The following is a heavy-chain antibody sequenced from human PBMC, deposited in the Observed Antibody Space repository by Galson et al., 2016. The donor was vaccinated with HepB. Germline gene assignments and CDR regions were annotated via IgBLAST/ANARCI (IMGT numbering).Heavy chain of an antibody. CDR3: SKDMVTTWTAKYFQH. J-gene: IGHJ1*01. CDR1: GFTFSSYA. V-gene: IGHV3-23*01. CDR2: ISSGGTT. D-gene: IGHD4-17*01. Sequence: SLRLSCAVSGFTFSSYALTWVRQAPGEGLEWVSTISSGGTTYYADSVKGRFTISRDNSKNTLFLQMNSLRAEDTAIYYFSKDMVTTWTAKYFQHWGQGTLVTVSS.